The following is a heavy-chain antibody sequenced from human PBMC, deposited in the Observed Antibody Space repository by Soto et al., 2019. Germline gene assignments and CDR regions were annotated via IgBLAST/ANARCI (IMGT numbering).Heavy chain of an antibody. D-gene: IGHD6-6*01. CDR1: GGSISSGGYS. V-gene: IGHV4-30-2*01. CDR3: AREYSSSPGGMDV. J-gene: IGHJ6*02. CDR2: IYHSGST. Sequence: QLQLRESGSGLVKPSQTLSLTCAVSGGSISSGGYSWSWIRQPPGKGLEWIGYIYHSGSTYYNPSLKSRVTISVDRSKNQFSLKLSSVTAADTAVYYCAREYSSSPGGMDVWGQGTTVAVSS.